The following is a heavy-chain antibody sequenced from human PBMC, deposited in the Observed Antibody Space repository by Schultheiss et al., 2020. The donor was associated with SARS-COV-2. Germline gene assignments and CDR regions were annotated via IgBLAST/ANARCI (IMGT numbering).Heavy chain of an antibody. J-gene: IGHJ4*01. D-gene: IGHD3-9*01. Sequence: GESLKISCAASGFTFSSSAMSWVRQAPGKGLEWVSGISGNGDSTYYADSVKGRFTISRDNSKNTLYLQVNSLRAEDTAVYYCAKNEADILTNYDYWGHGTLVTVSS. CDR1: GFTFSSSA. CDR3: AKNEADILTNYDY. V-gene: IGHV3-23*01. CDR2: ISGNGDST.